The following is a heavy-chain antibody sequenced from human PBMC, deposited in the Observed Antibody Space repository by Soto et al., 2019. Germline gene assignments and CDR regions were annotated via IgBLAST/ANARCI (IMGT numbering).Heavy chain of an antibody. Sequence: QVQLVESGGGLVKPGGSLRLSCVASGFTFSDYYMGSYTNYADSVKGRFTISRDNAKNSLYLQMNSLRAEDTAVYYCARDHHRYSGYDYVDYWGQGTLVTVSS. CDR2: GSYT. J-gene: IGHJ4*02. CDR1: GFTFSDYY. V-gene: IGHV3-11*05. D-gene: IGHD5-12*01. CDR3: ARDHHRYSGYDYVDY.